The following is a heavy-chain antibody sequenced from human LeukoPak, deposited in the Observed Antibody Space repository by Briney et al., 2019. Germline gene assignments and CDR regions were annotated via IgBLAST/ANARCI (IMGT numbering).Heavy chain of an antibody. CDR1: GGTFSSYA. Sequence: SVKVSCKTSGGTFSSYAISWVRQAPGQGLEWMGGIIPIFGTANYAQKFQGRVTITADESTSTAYMELSSLRSEDTAVYYCARDSVAAAGPMDYYYGMDVWGQGTTVTVSS. J-gene: IGHJ6*02. CDR2: IIPIFGTA. V-gene: IGHV1-69*13. CDR3: ARDSVAAAGPMDYYYGMDV. D-gene: IGHD6-13*01.